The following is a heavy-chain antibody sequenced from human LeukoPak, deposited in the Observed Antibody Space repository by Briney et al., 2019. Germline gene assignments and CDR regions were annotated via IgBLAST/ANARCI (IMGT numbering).Heavy chain of an antibody. CDR2: ISSSGSTI. Sequence: GGSLRLSCAASGFTFSSYEMNWVRQAPGKGLEWVSYISSSGSTIYYADSVKGRFTISRDNSKNTLYLQMNSLRAEDTAVYYCAKPKDIVATITPFFDYWGQGTLVTVSS. CDR1: GFTFSSYE. J-gene: IGHJ4*02. V-gene: IGHV3-48*03. D-gene: IGHD5-12*01. CDR3: AKPKDIVATITPFFDY.